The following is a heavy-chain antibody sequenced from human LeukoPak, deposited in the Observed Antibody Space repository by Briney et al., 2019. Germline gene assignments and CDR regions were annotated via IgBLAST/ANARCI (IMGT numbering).Heavy chain of an antibody. CDR2: ISSSSSYI. D-gene: IGHD6-13*01. V-gene: IGHV3-21*01. Sequence: NAGGSLRLSCAASGFTFSSYAMSWVRQAPGKGLEWVSSISSSSSYIYYADSVKGRFTISRDNAKNSLYLQMNSLRAEDTAVYYCAREARYSSSSDNDYWGQGTLVTVSS. CDR1: GFTFSSYA. CDR3: AREARYSSSSDNDY. J-gene: IGHJ4*02.